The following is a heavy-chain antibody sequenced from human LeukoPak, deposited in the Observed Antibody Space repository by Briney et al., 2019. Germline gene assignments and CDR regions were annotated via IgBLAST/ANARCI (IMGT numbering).Heavy chain of an antibody. V-gene: IGHV5-51*01. J-gene: IGHJ4*02. Sequence: GESLKISCKGSGYSFTSYWIGWVRQMPGKGLEWMGIVYPGDSDTRYSPSFQGQVTISADRSISTAYLQWSSLKASDTAMYYCARQGRGQWLPLDYWGQGTLVTVSS. CDR2: VYPGDSDT. D-gene: IGHD6-19*01. CDR1: GYSFTSYW. CDR3: ARQGRGQWLPLDY.